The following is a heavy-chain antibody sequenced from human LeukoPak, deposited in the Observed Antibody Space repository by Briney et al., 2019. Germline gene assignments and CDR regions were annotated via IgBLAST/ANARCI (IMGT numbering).Heavy chain of an antibody. CDR2: IYTSGST. V-gene: IGHV4-4*07. CDR3: ARVTWSAFDI. D-gene: IGHD3-3*01. Sequence: PSETLSLTCTVSGASIISYYWSWIRQPPGKGLEWIGRIYTSGSTNYNPSLKSRVTMSVDTSKNQFSLKLSSVTAADTAVYYCARVTWSAFDIWGQGTMVTVSS. CDR1: GASIISYY. J-gene: IGHJ3*02.